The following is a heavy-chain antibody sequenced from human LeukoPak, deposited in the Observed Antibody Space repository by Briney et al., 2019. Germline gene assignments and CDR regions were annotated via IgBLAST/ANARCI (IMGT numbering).Heavy chain of an antibody. CDR3: AKNGDRGAYCTGGTCYPYFYYYMDV. J-gene: IGHJ6*03. CDR2: ISSTGGTT. D-gene: IGHD2-15*01. V-gene: IGHV3-23*01. Sequence: LSSETLSLTCTVSGGSISSYYWSWVRQAPGKGLEWVSSISSTGGTTYYADSVKGRFTISRDNSKNTLYLQMNSLRAEDTAIYYCAKNGDRGAYCTGGTCYPYFYYYMDVWGKGTTVTI. CDR1: GGSISSYY.